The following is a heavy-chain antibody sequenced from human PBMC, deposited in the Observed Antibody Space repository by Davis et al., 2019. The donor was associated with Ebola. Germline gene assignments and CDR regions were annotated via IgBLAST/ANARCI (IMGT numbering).Heavy chain of an antibody. CDR3: TTATTVTTDY. D-gene: IGHD4-11*01. J-gene: IGHJ4*02. Sequence: GESLKISCVASGFSFSNYGMHWVRQAPGKGLEWVSVIYSGGSTYYADSVKGRFTISRDNSKNTLYLQMNSLRAEDTAVYYCTTATTVTTDYWGQGTLVTVSS. CDR1: GFSFSNYG. V-gene: IGHV3-66*01. CDR2: IYSGGST.